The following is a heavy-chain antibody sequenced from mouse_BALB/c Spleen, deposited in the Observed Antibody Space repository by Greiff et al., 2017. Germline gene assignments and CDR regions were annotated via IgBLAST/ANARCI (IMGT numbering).Heavy chain of an antibody. CDR3: AYGNPFAY. Sequence: VHVKQSGAELVRPGALVKLSCKASGFNIKDYYMHWVKQRPEQGLEWIGWIDPENGNTIYDPKFQGKASITADTSSNTAYLQLSSLTSEDTAVYYCAYGNPFAYWGQGTLVTVSA. CDR1: GFNIKDYY. J-gene: IGHJ3*01. V-gene: IGHV14-1*02. D-gene: IGHD2-1*01. CDR2: IDPENGNT.